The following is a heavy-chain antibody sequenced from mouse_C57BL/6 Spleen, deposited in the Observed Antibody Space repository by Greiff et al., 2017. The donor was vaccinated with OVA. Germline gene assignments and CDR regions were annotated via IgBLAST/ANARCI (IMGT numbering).Heavy chain of an antibody. V-gene: IGHV1-62-2*01. Sequence: QVQLKESGAELVNPGASVKLSCKASGYTFTEYTIHWVKQRSGQGLEWIGWFYPGSGSIKYNEKFKDKATLTADTSSSTVYMELSRLTSEDSAVYFCARDEDEPPLDYCGQGTSVTVSS. J-gene: IGHJ4*01. CDR2: FYPGSGSI. CDR1: GYTFTEYT. CDR3: ARDEDEPPLDY.